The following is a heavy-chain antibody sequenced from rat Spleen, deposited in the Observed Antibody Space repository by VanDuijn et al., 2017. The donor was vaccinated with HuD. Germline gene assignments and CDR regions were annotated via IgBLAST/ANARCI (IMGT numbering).Heavy chain of an antibody. J-gene: IGHJ2*01. CDR1: GFTFSDYN. Sequence: EVQLVESGGGLVRPGRSLKLSCAASGFTFSDYNMAWVRQAPKKGLEWVATISYDDSSTYYRDSVKGRLTISRDNAKSTLYLQMDSLRSEDTATYYCARENYTPDYWGQGVMVTVSS. D-gene: IGHD1-8*01. CDR3: ARENYTPDY. CDR2: ISYDDSST. V-gene: IGHV5-7*01.